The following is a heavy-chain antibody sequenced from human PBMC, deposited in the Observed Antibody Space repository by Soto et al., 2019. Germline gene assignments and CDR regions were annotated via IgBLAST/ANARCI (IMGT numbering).Heavy chain of an antibody. CDR3: ARVKRSTSRLDP. Sequence: SETLSLTCTVSGGSVSSGSYYWSWIRQPPRKRKEWIGYVYYSGSTSYNNSLQTRVTISVDTSKNQFSLKLTSVTPADTAIYYCARVKRSTSRLDPWGQGTLVTVSS. CDR2: VYYSGST. CDR1: GGSVSSGSYY. J-gene: IGHJ5*02. D-gene: IGHD1-26*01. V-gene: IGHV4-61*01.